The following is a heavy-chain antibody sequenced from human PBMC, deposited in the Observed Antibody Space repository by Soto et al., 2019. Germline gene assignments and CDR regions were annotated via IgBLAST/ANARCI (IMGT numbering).Heavy chain of an antibody. Sequence: QVQLVESGGGVVQYGRSLRLSCAASGFTLSNYAMHWVRQAPGKGLEWVAVISYDGSTQYYADSVKGRFTISRDNSKNTLYLKMNGLRVEDTAVYYCARARVSGYYYDYFFDYWGQGTLVTVSS. CDR1: GFTLSNYA. V-gene: IGHV3-30-3*01. CDR2: ISYDGSTQ. D-gene: IGHD3-22*01. CDR3: ARARVSGYYYDYFFDY. J-gene: IGHJ4*02.